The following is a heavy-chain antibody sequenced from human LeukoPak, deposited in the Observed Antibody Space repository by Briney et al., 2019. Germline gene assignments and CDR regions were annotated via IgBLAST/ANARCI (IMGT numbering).Heavy chain of an antibody. Sequence: GRSLRLSCAASRFTFSSYGMHWVRQAPGKGLEWVAIMWYDGSNKYYTDSVKGRFTISRDNSKNTLYLQMNSLRVEDTAVYYCAREDTALVIAYWGQGTLVTVSS. CDR1: RFTFSSYG. CDR3: AREDTALVIAY. J-gene: IGHJ4*02. CDR2: MWYDGSNK. V-gene: IGHV3-33*01. D-gene: IGHD5-18*01.